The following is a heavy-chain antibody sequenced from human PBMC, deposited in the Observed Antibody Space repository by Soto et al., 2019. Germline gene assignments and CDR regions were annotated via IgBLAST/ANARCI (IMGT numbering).Heavy chain of an antibody. CDR3: AGDYASGSYRFDY. V-gene: IGHV4-59*01. CDR1: GDSFSSYS. D-gene: IGHD3-10*01. CDR2: IYYSGCT. J-gene: IGHJ4*02. Sequence: PSETLSLTCTVSGDSFSSYSWSWIRQPPGRGLEWIGYIYYSGCTTYNPSLKSRLTMSIDTSKNQFSLRLTSVTAADTAIYYCAGDYASGSYRFDYWGQGTLVTVSS.